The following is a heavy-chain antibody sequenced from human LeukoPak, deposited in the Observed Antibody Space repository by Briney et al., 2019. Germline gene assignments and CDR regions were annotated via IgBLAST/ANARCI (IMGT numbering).Heavy chain of an antibody. CDR3: ARVSITMIVVVN. Sequence: SETLSLTCTVSGGSISSSSYYWGWIRQPPGKGLEWIGSIYYSGSTYYNPSLKSRVTISVDTSKNQFSLKLSSVTAADTAVYYCARVSITMIVVVNWGQGTLVTVSS. D-gene: IGHD3-22*01. CDR1: GGSISSSSYY. V-gene: IGHV4-39*01. J-gene: IGHJ4*02. CDR2: IYYSGST.